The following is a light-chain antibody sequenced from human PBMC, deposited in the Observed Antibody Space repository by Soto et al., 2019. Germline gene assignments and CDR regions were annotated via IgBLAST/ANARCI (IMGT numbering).Light chain of an antibody. J-gene: IGLJ3*02. CDR2: DTS. Sequence: QAVVTQEPSLTVSPGGTVILTCGSSTGTVTSGHYPYWFQQKPGQAPRTLIYDTSNKQSWTPVRFSGSLLGGKAALTLSGAQPEDEAEYYCLLPYTDGWVFGGGTKVTVL. CDR3: LLPYTDGWV. CDR1: TGTVTSGHY. V-gene: IGLV7-46*01.